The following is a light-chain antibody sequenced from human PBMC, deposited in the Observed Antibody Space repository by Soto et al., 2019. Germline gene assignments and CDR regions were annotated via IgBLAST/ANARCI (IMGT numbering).Light chain of an antibody. J-gene: IGKJ1*01. CDR2: GVS. V-gene: IGKV3-20*01. CDR3: QQYGSSPLT. Sequence: DIVLTQSPGTVSLSPGERATLSCRASQSVSSGYLAWYQQKPGQAPRLLIYGVSSRATGIPDRFSGSGSATDFTLTISRLEPEDLAVYYWQQYGSSPLTFGQGTKVEIK. CDR1: QSVSSGY.